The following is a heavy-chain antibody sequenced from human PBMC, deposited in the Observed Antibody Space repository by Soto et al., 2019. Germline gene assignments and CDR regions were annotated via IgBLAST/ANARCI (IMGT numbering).Heavy chain of an antibody. CDR3: ALSPRSSPYFDY. D-gene: IGHD6-13*01. CDR2: IYPGDHET. J-gene: IGHJ4*02. CDR1: GYTFSNFW. V-gene: IGHV5-51*01. Sequence: PGESLKISCQSSGYTFSNFWIGWVRQLPGKGLEWMGIIYPGDHETRYSPSFHGKVTISADRSINTAYLQRNSLEASDTAFYFCALSPRSSPYFDYWGQGALVTVSS.